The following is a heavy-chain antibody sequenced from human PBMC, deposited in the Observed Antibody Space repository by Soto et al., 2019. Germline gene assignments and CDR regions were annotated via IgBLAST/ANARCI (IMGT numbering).Heavy chain of an antibody. CDR1: GFTFSNFG. CDR2: ISSDGSDK. J-gene: IGHJ4*02. V-gene: IGHV3-30*18. CDR3: AKGSDVARQELDY. D-gene: IGHD2-15*01. Sequence: QVQLVESGGGVVQPGRSLRLSCAASGFTFSNFGMHWVRQAPGKGLEWVAAISSDGSDKYYSDSVKGRFTISRDNSKNALFLQMNSLRVEDTAGYYCAKGSDVARQELDYWGQGTLVTVSS.